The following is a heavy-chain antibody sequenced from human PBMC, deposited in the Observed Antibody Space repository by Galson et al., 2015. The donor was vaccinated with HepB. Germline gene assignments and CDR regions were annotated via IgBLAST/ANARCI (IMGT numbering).Heavy chain of an antibody. CDR3: AKDIKITMIVVVITTALDY. V-gene: IGHV3-23*01. J-gene: IGHJ4*02. Sequence: SLRLSCAASGFTFSSYAMSWVRQAPGKGLEWVSAISGSDGSTYYADSVKGRFTISRDNSKNTLYLQMNSLRAEDTAVYYCAKDIKITMIVVVITTALDYWGQGTLVTVSS. CDR2: ISGSDGST. D-gene: IGHD3-22*01. CDR1: GFTFSSYA.